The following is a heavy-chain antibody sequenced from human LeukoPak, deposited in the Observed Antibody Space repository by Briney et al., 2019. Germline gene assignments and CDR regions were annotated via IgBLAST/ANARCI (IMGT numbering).Heavy chain of an antibody. D-gene: IGHD2-15*01. V-gene: IGHV1-69*05. CDR1: GGTFSSYA. CDR2: IIPIFGTA. J-gene: IGHJ6*03. CDR3: ARESGYCSGGSRYSYYYMDV. Sequence: SVKVSCKASGGTFSSYAISWVRQAPGQGLEWMGRIIPIFGTANYAQKFQGRVTITTDESTSTAYMELSNLRSEDTAVYYCARESGYCSGGSRYSYYYMDVWGKGTTVTVSS.